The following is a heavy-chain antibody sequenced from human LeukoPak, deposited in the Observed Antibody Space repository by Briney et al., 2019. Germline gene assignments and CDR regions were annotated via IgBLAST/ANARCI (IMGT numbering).Heavy chain of an antibody. CDR1: GYTFTSYD. V-gene: IGHV1-8*03. CDR3: AREGIDY. Sequence: ASVKVSCKASGYTFTSYDINWVRQATGQGLEWMGYMNPNSGNTGYAQKFQARVTITWDTSISTAYMELSSLRSEDTAVYYCAREGIDYWGQGTLVTVSS. J-gene: IGHJ4*02. CDR2: MNPNSGNT.